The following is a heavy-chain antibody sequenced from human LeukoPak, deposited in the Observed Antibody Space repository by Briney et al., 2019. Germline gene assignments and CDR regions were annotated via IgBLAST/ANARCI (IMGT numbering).Heavy chain of an antibody. V-gene: IGHV4-38-2*02. J-gene: IGHJ4*02. CDR2: ISHSGST. CDR3: ARIPLYQALRDIVGPTGDY. CDR1: GFSISSGYY. Sequence: PSETLSLTCSVSGFSISSGYYWGWVRQSPGRGLEWIGSISHSGSTFYKPSLKSRVTISIDTSKNQFSLKVRAVTAADTAVYYCARIPLYQALRDIVGPTGDYWGQGTLVTVSS. D-gene: IGHD1-26*01.